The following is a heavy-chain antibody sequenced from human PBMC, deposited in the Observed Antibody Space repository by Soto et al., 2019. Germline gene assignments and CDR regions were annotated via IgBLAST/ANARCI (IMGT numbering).Heavy chain of an antibody. D-gene: IGHD3-3*01. CDR1: GYTFTSYA. J-gene: IGHJ6*02. CDR2: INAGNGNT. Sequence: GASVKVSCKASGYTFTSYAMHWVRQAPGQRLEWMGWINAGNGNTKYSQKFQGRVTITRDTSASTAYMELSSLRSEDTAVYYCARDPGQYYDFWSGYYRNYYGMDVWGQGTTVTVSS. V-gene: IGHV1-3*01. CDR3: ARDPGQYYDFWSGYYRNYYGMDV.